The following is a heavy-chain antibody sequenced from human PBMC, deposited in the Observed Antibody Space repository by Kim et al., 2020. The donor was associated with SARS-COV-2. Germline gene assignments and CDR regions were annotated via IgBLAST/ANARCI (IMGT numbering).Heavy chain of an antibody. J-gene: IGHJ4*02. Sequence: GGSLRLSCAASGFTFGDYAMHWVRQAPGKGLEWVSGISWNSGSIGYADSVKGRFTISRDNAKNSLYLQMNSLRAEDTALYYCAKDMVFGYSYGTGGFDYWGQGTLVTVSS. D-gene: IGHD5-18*01. CDR2: ISWNSGSI. CDR1: GFTFGDYA. CDR3: AKDMVFGYSYGTGGFDY. V-gene: IGHV3-9*01.